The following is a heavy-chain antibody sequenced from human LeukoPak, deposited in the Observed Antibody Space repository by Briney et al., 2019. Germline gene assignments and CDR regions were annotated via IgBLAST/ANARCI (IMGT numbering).Heavy chain of an antibody. J-gene: IGHJ4*02. CDR3: AVYGSGSYYNVVPPDY. CDR1: GFTFSSYW. Sequence: GGSLRLSCAASGFTFSSYWMSWVRQAPGKGLEWVANIKQDGSEKYYVDSVKGRFTISRDNAKNSLYLQMNSLRAEDTAVYYCAVYGSGSYYNVVPPDYWGQGTLVIVSS. D-gene: IGHD3-10*01. V-gene: IGHV3-7*01. CDR2: IKQDGSEK.